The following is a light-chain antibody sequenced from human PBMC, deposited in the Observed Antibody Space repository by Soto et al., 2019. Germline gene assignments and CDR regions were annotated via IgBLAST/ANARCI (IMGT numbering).Light chain of an antibody. CDR3: CSYAGSSTFDVV. V-gene: IGLV2-23*02. CDR1: SSDVGSYNL. Sequence: QSVLTQPASVSGSPGQSITISCTGTSSDVGSYNLVSWYQQHPGKAPKLMIYEVSKRPSGVSNRFSGSKSGNTASLTISGLQAEDEADYDCCSYAGSSTFDVVFGGGTKLTVL. CDR2: EVS. J-gene: IGLJ2*01.